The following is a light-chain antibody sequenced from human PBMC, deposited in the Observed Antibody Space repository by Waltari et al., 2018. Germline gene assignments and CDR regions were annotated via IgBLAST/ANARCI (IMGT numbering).Light chain of an antibody. J-gene: IGLJ2*01. CDR3: SSYTSSSSL. CDR1: SSDVGGYNY. V-gene: IGLV2-14*01. CDR2: EVS. Sequence: QSALTQPASVSGSPGQSITISCTGTSSDVGGYNYVSWYQQPPGKSPKLMIYEVSHRPSGVSNRFSGSKSGNTASLTISGLQAEDEADYYCSSYTSSSSLFGGGTKLTVL.